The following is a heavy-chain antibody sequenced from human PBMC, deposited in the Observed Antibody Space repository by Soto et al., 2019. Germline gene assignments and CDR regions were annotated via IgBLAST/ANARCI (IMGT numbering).Heavy chain of an antibody. CDR1: GGPYSKYS. CDR2: IIPIFDMT. J-gene: IGHJ4*02. D-gene: IGHD3-22*01. CDR3: ARSLLGDHDDSDGLDS. Sequence: QVQLVQSGTEVKKPGSSVTVSCKASGGPYSKYSISWVRQAPGQGLEWMGRIIPIFDMTNYAQKFQGRVTITADKSTSTVYMDLSRLRSEDTAVYYCARSLLGDHDDSDGLDSWGQGTLVSVSS. V-gene: IGHV1-69*02.